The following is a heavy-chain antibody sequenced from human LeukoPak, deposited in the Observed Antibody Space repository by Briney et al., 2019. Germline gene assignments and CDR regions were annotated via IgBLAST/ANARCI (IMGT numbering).Heavy chain of an antibody. V-gene: IGHV4-59*08. CDR1: GGSISSYY. J-gene: IGHJ4*02. Sequence: SETLSLTCTVSGGSISSYYWGWIRQPPGKGLEWIGYIYYSGSTNYNPSLKSRVTISVDTSKNQFSLKLSSVTAADTAVYYCARQGVATLNYFDYWGQGTLVTVSS. CDR2: IYYSGST. CDR3: ARQGVATLNYFDY. D-gene: IGHD5-12*01.